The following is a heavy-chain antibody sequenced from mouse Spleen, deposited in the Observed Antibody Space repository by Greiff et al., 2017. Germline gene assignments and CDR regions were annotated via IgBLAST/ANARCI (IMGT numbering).Heavy chain of an antibody. CDR3: ARRGGTDY. Sequence: QVQLQQPGAELVMPGASVKLSCKASGYTFTSYWMHWVKQRPGQGLEWIGEIDPSDSYTNYNQKFKGKATLTVDKSSSTAYMQLSSLTSEDSAVYYCARRGGTDYGGQGTTLTVSS. J-gene: IGHJ2*01. D-gene: IGHD4-1*01. CDR2: IDPSDSYT. V-gene: IGHV1-69*01. CDR1: GYTFTSYW.